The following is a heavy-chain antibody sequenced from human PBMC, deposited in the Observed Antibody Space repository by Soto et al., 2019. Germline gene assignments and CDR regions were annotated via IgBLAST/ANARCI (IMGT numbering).Heavy chain of an antibody. D-gene: IGHD6-13*01. CDR1: GFTFSSYD. Sequence: PGGSLRLSCTASGFTFSSYDMTWVRQAPGKGLEWVSSISSSSSYIYYADSVKGRFTISRDNAKNSLYLQMNSLRAEDTAVYYCARSSSSWYHFDHWGQGTQVTVSS. CDR2: ISSSSSYI. CDR3: ARSSSSWYHFDH. J-gene: IGHJ4*02. V-gene: IGHV3-21*01.